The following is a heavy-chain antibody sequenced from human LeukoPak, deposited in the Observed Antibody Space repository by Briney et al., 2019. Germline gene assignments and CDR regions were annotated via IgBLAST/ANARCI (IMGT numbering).Heavy chain of an antibody. V-gene: IGHV3-7*01. CDR2: IDYHGSGN. J-gene: IGHJ4*02. CDR3: SRGDPDY. D-gene: IGHD2-21*02. Sequence: GGSLRLSCSASGFIFSDYWMQWVRQAPGKGLEWVANIDYHGSGNYLVDSARGRFTISRDNAKNSLFLQLNSLRAEDTAVYYCSRGDPDYWGQGTLVTVSS. CDR1: GFIFSDYW.